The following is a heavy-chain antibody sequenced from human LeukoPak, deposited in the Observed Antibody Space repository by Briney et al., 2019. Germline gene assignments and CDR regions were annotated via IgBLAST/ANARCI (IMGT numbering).Heavy chain of an antibody. V-gene: IGHV3-7*05. Sequence: PGGSLRLSCAASGFTFSTYWMSWVRQAPGKGLEWVANIKQYGSAEVYKDSVKGRFTISRDNAKNSLFLQMNTLRAEDTAVYYCARDPYCSTWSYGMDVWGQGTTVTVSS. CDR2: IKQYGSAE. CDR3: ARDPYCSTWSYGMDV. CDR1: GFTFSTYW. D-gene: IGHD6-6*01. J-gene: IGHJ6*02.